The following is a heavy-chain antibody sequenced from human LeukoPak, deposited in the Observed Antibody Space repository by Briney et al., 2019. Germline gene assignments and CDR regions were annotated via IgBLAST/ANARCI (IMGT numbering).Heavy chain of an antibody. V-gene: IGHV3-30*02. D-gene: IGHD4-17*01. Sequence: PGGSLRLSCVASGFTFSSNGMHWVRQAPGKGLEWVTFIQYDGSKKYYADSVKGRFTISRDNSKNTLYLQMNSLRAEDTAVYYCASGDYGDYGQLDYWGQGTLVTVSS. J-gene: IGHJ4*02. CDR2: IQYDGSKK. CDR1: GFTFSSNG. CDR3: ASGDYGDYGQLDY.